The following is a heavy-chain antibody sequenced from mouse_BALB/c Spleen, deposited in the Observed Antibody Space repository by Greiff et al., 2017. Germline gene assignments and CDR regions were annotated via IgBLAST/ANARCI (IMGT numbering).Heavy chain of an antibody. CDR3: TREHYGNYPY. Sequence: EVQLQESGGGLVQPGGSMKLSCVASGFTFSNYWMNWVRQSPEKGLEWVAEIRLKSNNYATHYAESVKGRFTISRDDSKSSVYLQMNNLRAEDTGIYYCTREHYGNYPYWGQGTLVTVSA. D-gene: IGHD2-1*01. CDR1: GFTFSNYW. CDR2: IRLKSNNYAT. V-gene: IGHV6-6*02. J-gene: IGHJ3*01.